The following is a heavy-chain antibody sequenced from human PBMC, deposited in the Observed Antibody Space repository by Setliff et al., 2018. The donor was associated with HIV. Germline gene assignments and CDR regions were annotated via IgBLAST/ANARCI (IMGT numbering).Heavy chain of an antibody. CDR1: GYNLTSYY. J-gene: IGHJ4*02. CDR3: ARDATYDYVWGTSSLVLDY. Sequence: ASVKVSCKASGYNLTSYYIYWVRQAPGQGLQWMGIINPGDGSTIYAQKFQGRVTMTRDTSTSTLYMELSSLRSEDTAVYYCARDATYDYVWGTSSLVLDYWGQGTLVTVSS. CDR2: INPGDGST. V-gene: IGHV1-46*01. D-gene: IGHD3-16*01.